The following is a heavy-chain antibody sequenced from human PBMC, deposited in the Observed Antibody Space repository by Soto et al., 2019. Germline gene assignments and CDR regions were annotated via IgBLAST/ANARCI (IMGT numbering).Heavy chain of an antibody. CDR2: IWYDGSNK. CDR3: ARDREPPYYYYGMDV. Sequence: QVQLVESGGGVVQPGRSLRLSCAASGFTFSSYGMHWVRQAPGKGLEWVAVIWYDGSNKYYADSVKGRFTISRDNSKNTLYLQMNSLRAEDTAVYYCARDREPPYYYYGMDVWGQGTTVTVSS. V-gene: IGHV3-33*01. J-gene: IGHJ6*02. CDR1: GFTFSSYG.